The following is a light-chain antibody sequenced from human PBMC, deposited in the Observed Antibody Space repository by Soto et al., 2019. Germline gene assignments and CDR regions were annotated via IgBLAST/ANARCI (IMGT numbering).Light chain of an antibody. Sequence: EIVLTQSPGTLSLSPGERATLSCRASQSVSSSYLAWYQQKPGQAPRLLIFDTSNRATGIPARFSGSGAGTDYTLSISSLEPEDFAVYYCQQRLSWPITYGQGTRLEIK. V-gene: IGKV3D-20*02. CDR1: QSVSSSY. CDR3: QQRLSWPIT. CDR2: DTS. J-gene: IGKJ5*01.